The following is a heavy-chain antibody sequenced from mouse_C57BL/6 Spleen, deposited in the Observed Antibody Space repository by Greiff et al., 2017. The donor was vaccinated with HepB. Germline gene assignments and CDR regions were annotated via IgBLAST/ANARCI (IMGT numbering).Heavy chain of an antibody. CDR1: GYAFSSYW. CDR2: IYPGDGDT. CDR3: ARGDYDYDVTY. Sequence: QVQLQQSGAELVKPGASVKISCKAPGYAFSSYWMNWVKQRPGKGLEWIGQIYPGDGDTNYNGKFKGKATLTADKSSSTAYMQLSSLTSEDSAVYFCARGDYDYDVTYWGQGTLVTVSA. J-gene: IGHJ3*01. D-gene: IGHD2-4*01. V-gene: IGHV1-80*01.